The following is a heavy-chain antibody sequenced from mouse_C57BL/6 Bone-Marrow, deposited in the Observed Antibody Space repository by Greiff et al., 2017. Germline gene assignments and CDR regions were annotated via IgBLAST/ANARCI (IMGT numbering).Heavy chain of an antibody. CDR3: AFSVVATDYYAMDY. CDR2: INPYNGGT. D-gene: IGHD1-1*01. CDR1: GYTFTDYY. J-gene: IGHJ4*01. V-gene: IGHV1-19*01. Sequence: VQLQQSGPVLVKPGASVKMSCKASGYTFTDYYMNWVKQSHGKSLEWIGVINPYNGGTSYNQKFKGKATLTVDKSSSTAYMELNSLTSEDSAVYYCAFSVVATDYYAMDYWGQGTSVTVSS.